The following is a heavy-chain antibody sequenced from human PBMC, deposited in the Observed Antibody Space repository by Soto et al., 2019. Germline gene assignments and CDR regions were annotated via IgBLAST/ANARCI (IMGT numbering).Heavy chain of an antibody. CDR1: GFTFSSYS. V-gene: IGHV3-21*01. J-gene: IGHJ6*02. D-gene: IGHD5-18*01. CDR3: ARVRGRDIQLWTHYGMDV. CDR2: ISSSSSYI. Sequence: PGGSLRLSCAASGFTFSSYSMNWVRQAPGKGLEWVSSISSSSSYIYYADSVKGRFTISRDNAKNSLYLQMNSLRAEDTAVYYCARVRGRDIQLWTHYGMDVWGQGITVTVSS.